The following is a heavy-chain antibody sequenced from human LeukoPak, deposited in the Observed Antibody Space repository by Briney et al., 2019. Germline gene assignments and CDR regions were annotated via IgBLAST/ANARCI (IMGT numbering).Heavy chain of an antibody. CDR2: IWYDGSNK. V-gene: IGHV3-33*06. J-gene: IGHJ4*02. D-gene: IGHD6-6*01. CDR1: GFTFSNYA. Sequence: PGGSLRLSCAASGFTFSNYAMHWVRQAPGKGLEWVAVIWYDGSNKYYADSVKGRFTISRDNSKNTLYLQMNSLRTEDTAVYYCAKEGVGYSSSHEAYFDYWGQGTLVTVSS. CDR3: AKEGVGYSSSHEAYFDY.